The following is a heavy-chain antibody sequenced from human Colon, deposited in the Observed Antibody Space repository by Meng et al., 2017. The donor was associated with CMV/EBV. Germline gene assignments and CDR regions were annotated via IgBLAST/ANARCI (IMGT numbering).Heavy chain of an antibody. V-gene: IGHV4-39*07. Sequence: SETLSLTCNVSGGSISSSSYYWGWIRQPPGKGLEWIGSIYYTGASTYYNPSLKSRVTISLDRSKNQFSLRLTSVTAADTAVYYCARISAVASASYGPDVWGQGTTVTVSS. CDR2: IYYTGAST. CDR1: GGSISSSSYY. J-gene: IGHJ6*02. D-gene: IGHD6-19*01. CDR3: ARISAVASASYGPDV.